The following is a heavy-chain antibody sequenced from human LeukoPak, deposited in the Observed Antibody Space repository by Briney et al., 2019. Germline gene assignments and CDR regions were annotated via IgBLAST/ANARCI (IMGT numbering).Heavy chain of an antibody. Sequence: GASVKVSCKASGYTFTGYYMHWVRQAPGQGLEWMGWISAYNGNTNYAQKLQGRVTMTTDTSTSTAYMELRSLRSDDTAVYYCARGPRIAAAGTLLPGNYWGQGTLVTVSS. CDR1: GYTFTGYY. V-gene: IGHV1-18*04. J-gene: IGHJ4*02. D-gene: IGHD6-13*01. CDR2: ISAYNGNT. CDR3: ARGPRIAAAGTLLPGNY.